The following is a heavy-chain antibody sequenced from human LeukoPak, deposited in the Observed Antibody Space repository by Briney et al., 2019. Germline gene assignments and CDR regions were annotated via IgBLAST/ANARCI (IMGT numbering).Heavy chain of an antibody. D-gene: IGHD6-19*01. CDR1: GYTFTSYA. V-gene: IGHV1-18*01. CDR2: ISAYNGNT. CDR3: ARTIAVAGLNDY. J-gene: IGHJ4*02. Sequence: GASVKVSCKASGYTFTSYAVHWVRQAPGQGLEWMGWISAYNGNTNYAQKLQGRVTMTTDTSTSTAYMGLRSLRSDDTAVYYCARTIAVAGLNDYWGQGTPVTVSS.